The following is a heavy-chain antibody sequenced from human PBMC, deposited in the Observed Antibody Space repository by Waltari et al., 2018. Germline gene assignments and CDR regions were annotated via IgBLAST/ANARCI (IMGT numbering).Heavy chain of an antibody. D-gene: IGHD3-10*01. J-gene: IGHJ4*02. V-gene: IGHV3-9*01. CDR2: ISWNGGTI. CDR1: GFTFDDFA. Sequence: EVQLVESGGGLVQPGGSLRLSCAASGFTFDDFAMHWVRLVAGRCLEWVSAISWNGGTIAYADSVKGRFTISRDNTKSSLHLQMHSLRTEDTAVYYCAKDMRLRGILITSVDFWGQGIPVTVSS. CDR3: AKDMRLRGILITSVDF.